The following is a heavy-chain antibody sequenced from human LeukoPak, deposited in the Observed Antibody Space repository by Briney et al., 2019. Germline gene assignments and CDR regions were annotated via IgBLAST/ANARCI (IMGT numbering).Heavy chain of an antibody. CDR1: GGSISSYY. V-gene: IGHV4-59*01. D-gene: IGHD2-2*01. CDR2: IYYSGST. J-gene: IGHJ6*03. Sequence: SETLSLTCTVSGGSISSYYWSWIRQPPGKGLEWIEYIYYSGSTNYNPSHKSRVTISVDTSKNQFSLKLSSVTAADTAVYYCARGRYCSSTSCSQEFYYYYYVDVWGKGTTVTVSS. CDR3: ARGRYCSSTSCSQEFYYYYYVDV.